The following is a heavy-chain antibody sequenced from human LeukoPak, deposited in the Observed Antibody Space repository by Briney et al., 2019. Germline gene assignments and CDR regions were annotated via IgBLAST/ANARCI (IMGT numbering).Heavy chain of an antibody. CDR1: GGSFSGYY. V-gene: IGHV4-34*01. D-gene: IGHD6-13*01. CDR3: ARGRYVTTRGGAAAGFLDY. Sequence: SETLSLTCAVYGGSFSGYYWSWIRQPPGKGLEWIGEINHSGSTNYNPSLKSRVTISVDTSQNQFSLRLSSVTAADTAVYYCARGRYVTTRGGAAAGFLDYWGQGTLVTVSS. J-gene: IGHJ4*02. CDR2: INHSGST.